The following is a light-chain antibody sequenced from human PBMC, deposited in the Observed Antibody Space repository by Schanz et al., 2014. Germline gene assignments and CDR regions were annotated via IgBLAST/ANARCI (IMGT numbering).Light chain of an antibody. Sequence: IVLTQSPGTLSLSPGERATLSCRASESVASNSLAWYQQKRGQPPRLLISGASSRATGIPDRFSGSGSGADFTLTISRLEPEDFAVYYCQHHPPVTFGQGTRLEIK. CDR2: GAS. CDR1: ESVASNS. J-gene: IGKJ5*01. V-gene: IGKV3-20*01. CDR3: QHHPPVT.